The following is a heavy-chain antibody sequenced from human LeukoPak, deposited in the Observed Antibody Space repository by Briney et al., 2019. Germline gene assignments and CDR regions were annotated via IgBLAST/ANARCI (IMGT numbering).Heavy chain of an antibody. J-gene: IGHJ5*02. Sequence: DSVNASCKAFQYTFTGYYMHWGRQAPGQGGEGMGWINPNRGGTNYAQKLQGRVTMTRDTPISTAYMELSRLRSDDTAVYYCAREGNYYGSGSTIIWFDPWGQGTLVTVSS. V-gene: IGHV1-2*02. CDR3: AREGNYYGSGSTIIWFDP. CDR1: QYTFTGYY. D-gene: IGHD3-10*01. CDR2: INPNRGGT.